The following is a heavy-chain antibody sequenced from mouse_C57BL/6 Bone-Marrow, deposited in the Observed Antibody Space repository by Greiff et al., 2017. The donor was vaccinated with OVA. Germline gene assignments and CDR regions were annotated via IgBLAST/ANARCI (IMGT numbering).Heavy chain of an antibody. CDR1: GFTFSDYG. J-gene: IGHJ4*01. CDR3: ARRRGYYAMDY. Sequence: EVKLVESGGGLVKPGGSLKLSCAASGFTFSDYGMHWVRQAPEKGLEWVAYISSGSSTIYYADTVKGRFTISRDNAKNTLSLQMTSLRSEDTAMYYCARRRGYYAMDYWGQGTSVTVSS. CDR2: ISSGSSTI. V-gene: IGHV5-17*01.